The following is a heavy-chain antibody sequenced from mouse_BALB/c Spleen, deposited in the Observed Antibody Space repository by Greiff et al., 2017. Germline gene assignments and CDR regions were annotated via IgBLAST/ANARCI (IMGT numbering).Heavy chain of an antibody. CDR1: GFTFSSFG. CDR3: ARSGQLGPPWFAY. V-gene: IGHV5-17*02. CDR2: ISSGSSTI. D-gene: IGHD3-1*01. J-gene: IGHJ3*01. Sequence: EVKLVESGGGLVQPGGSRKLSCADSGFTFSSFGMHWVRQAPEKGLEWVAYISSGSSTIYYADTVKGRFTISRDNPKNTLFLQMTSLRSEDTAMYYCARSGQLGPPWFAYWGQGTLVTVSA.